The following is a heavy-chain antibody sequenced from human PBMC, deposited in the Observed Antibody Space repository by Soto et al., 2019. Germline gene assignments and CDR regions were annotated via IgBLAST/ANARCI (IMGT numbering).Heavy chain of an antibody. J-gene: IGHJ6*02. V-gene: IGHV1-69*01. CDR2: IIPIFGTA. D-gene: IGHD5-12*01. CDR1: GGTFSSYA. CDR3: AREDDIVATIAAVGYGMDV. Sequence: SVKVSCKASGGTFSSYAISWVRQAPGQGLEWMGGIIPIFGTANYAQKFQGRVTITADESTSTAYMELSSLRSEDTAVYYCAREDDIVATIAAVGYGMDVWGQGTTVTVSS.